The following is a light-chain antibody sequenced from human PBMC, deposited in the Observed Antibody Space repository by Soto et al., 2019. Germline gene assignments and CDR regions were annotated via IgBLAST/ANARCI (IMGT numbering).Light chain of an antibody. J-gene: IGLJ3*02. CDR2: LNSDGSH. Sequence: QLVLTQSPSASASLGASVKLTCTLSSGHSSYAIAWHQQQPEKGPWYLMRLNSDGSHTKGDGIPDRFSGSSSGAERYLTISSLQSEDEADYYCQTWGTGIGVFGGGTKLTVL. CDR3: QTWGTGIGV. CDR1: SGHSSYA. V-gene: IGLV4-69*01.